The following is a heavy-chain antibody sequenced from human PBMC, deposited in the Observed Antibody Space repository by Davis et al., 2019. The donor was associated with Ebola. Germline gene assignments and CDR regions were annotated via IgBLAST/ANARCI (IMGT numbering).Heavy chain of an antibody. D-gene: IGHD3-22*01. CDR2: IYYSGST. CDR3: ARRLTYYYDSSGYHTLYYFDY. V-gene: IGHV4-39*01. CDR1: GGSISSNSYY. Sequence: SETLSLTCTVSGGSISSNSYYWGWIRQPPGKGLEWVGSIYYSGSTYYNPSLKSRVTISVDTSKNQFSLKLSSVTAADTAVYYCARRLTYYYDSSGYHTLYYFDYWGQGTLVTVSS. J-gene: IGHJ4*02.